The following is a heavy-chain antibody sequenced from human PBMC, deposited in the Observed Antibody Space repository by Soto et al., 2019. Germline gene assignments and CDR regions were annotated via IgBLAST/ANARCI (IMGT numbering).Heavy chain of an antibody. Sequence: EVQLVESRGGLVQPGGSLRLSCAASGFTFSTYWMHWVRHAPGKGLVWVSRINSDDSSRNYADSVKGRFLISRDNAKNTLLLQMNNLRVDDTAFYYCVRGGQLDSWGQGTLVTVSS. V-gene: IGHV3-74*01. CDR2: INSDDSSR. CDR3: VRGGQLDS. CDR1: GFTFSTYW. J-gene: IGHJ4*02. D-gene: IGHD3-16*01.